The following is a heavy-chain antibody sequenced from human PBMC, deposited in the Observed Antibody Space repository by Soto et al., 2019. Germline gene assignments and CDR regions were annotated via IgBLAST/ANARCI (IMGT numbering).Heavy chain of an antibody. CDR3: ATDLGSSVYSQAHWFDP. D-gene: IGHD2-15*01. CDR1: GYTLTELS. J-gene: IGHJ5*02. Sequence: ASVKVSCKVSGYTLTELSMHWVRQAPGKGLEWMGGFDPEDGETIYAQKFQGRVTMTGDTSTDTAYMELSSLRSEDTAVYYCATDLGSSVYSQAHWFDPWGRGTLVTVSS. CDR2: FDPEDGET. V-gene: IGHV1-24*01.